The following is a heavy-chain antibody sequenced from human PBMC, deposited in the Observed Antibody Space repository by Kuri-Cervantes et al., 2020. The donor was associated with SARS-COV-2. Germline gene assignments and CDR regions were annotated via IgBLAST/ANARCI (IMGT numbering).Heavy chain of an antibody. V-gene: IGHV4-61*02. J-gene: IGHJ4*02. D-gene: IGHD3-22*01. CDR3: ARDLAYDSSGYAFDY. CDR1: GGSISSSSYY. CDR2: IYTSGST. Sequence: LRLSCTVSGGSISSSSYYWSWIRQPAGKGLEWIGRIYTSGSTNYNPFLKSRVTISVDTSKNQFSLKLGSVTAADTAVYYCARDLAYDSSGYAFDYWGQGTLVTVSS.